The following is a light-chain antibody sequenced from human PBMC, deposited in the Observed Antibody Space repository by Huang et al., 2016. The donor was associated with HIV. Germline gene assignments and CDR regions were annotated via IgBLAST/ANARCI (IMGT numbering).Light chain of an antibody. CDR3: QHYDNLRT. J-gene: IGKJ1*01. Sequence: DIQMTQSPSSLSASVGDRVTITCQASQDISNYLNWYQQKPGKAPKLLIYDASNLETGVSSRFSGSGSGTYFTFTISSLQPEDIATYYCQHYDNLRTFGQGTKVEIK. CDR2: DAS. CDR1: QDISNY. V-gene: IGKV1-33*01.